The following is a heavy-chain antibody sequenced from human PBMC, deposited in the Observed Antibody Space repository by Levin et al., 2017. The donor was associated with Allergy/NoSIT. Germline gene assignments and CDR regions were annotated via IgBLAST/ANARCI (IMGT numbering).Heavy chain of an antibody. Sequence: PGGSLRLSCAASGFTFSSYGMHWVRQAPGKGLEWVAVISYDGSNKYYADSVKGRFTISRDNSKNTLYLQMNSLRAEDTAVYYCAKSRHSSGWYYFDYWGQGTLVTVSS. CDR1: GFTFSSYG. CDR2: ISYDGSNK. J-gene: IGHJ4*02. V-gene: IGHV3-30*18. CDR3: AKSRHSSGWYYFDY. D-gene: IGHD6-19*01.